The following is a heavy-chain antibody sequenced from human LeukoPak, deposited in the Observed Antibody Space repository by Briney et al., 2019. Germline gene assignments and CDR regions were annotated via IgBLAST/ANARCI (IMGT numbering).Heavy chain of an antibody. CDR3: AAGGRYSSGWWGYFDY. CDR2: ISYDGSNK. D-gene: IGHD6-19*01. Sequence: GRPLRLSCAASGFTFSSYAMHWVRQAPGKGLEWVAVISYDGSNKYYADSVKGRFTISRDNSKNTLYLQMNSLRAEDTAVYYCAAGGRYSSGWWGYFDYWGQGTLVTVSS. J-gene: IGHJ4*02. CDR1: GFTFSSYA. V-gene: IGHV3-30*04.